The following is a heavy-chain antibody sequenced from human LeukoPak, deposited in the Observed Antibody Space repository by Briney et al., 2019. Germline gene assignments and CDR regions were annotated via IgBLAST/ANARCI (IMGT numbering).Heavy chain of an antibody. CDR2: IYYSGST. Sequence: SETLSLTCTVSGGSISSSSYYWGWIRQPPGKGLEWIGSIYYSGSTYYNPSLKSRVTISVDTSKNQFSLKLSSVTAADTAVYYCARGRYYYDSSVYAFDIWGQGTMVTVSS. J-gene: IGHJ3*02. CDR3: ARGRYYYDSSVYAFDI. CDR1: GGSISSSSYY. V-gene: IGHV4-39*07. D-gene: IGHD3-22*01.